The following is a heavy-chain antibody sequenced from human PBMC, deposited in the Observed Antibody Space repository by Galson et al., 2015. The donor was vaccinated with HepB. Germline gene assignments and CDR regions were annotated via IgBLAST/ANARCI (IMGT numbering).Heavy chain of an antibody. CDR3: AKDQPPSCSGGSCYPAGAFDI. J-gene: IGHJ3*02. V-gene: IGHV3-23*01. D-gene: IGHD2-15*01. CDR2: ISGSGGST. Sequence: SLRLSCAASGFTFSSYAMSWVRQAPGKGLEWVSAISGSGGSTYYADSVKGRFTISRDNSKNTLYLQMNSLRAEDTAVYYCAKDQPPSCSGGSCYPAGAFDIWGQGTMVTASS. CDR1: GFTFSSYA.